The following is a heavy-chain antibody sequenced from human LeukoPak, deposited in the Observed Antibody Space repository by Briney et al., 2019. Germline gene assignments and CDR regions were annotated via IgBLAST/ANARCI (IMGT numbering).Heavy chain of an antibody. CDR2: IYSGGGT. CDR3: ARASFWFDYSGYYFDF. CDR1: GFTFSSYA. Sequence: PGGSLRLSCAASGFTFSSYAMSWVRQAPGKGLEWVSVIYSGGGTYYADSVKGRFTISRDNSKNTVYLQMNSLRAEDTAVYYCARASFWFDYSGYYFDFWGQGTLVTVSS. J-gene: IGHJ4*02. D-gene: IGHD2-15*01. V-gene: IGHV3-66*01.